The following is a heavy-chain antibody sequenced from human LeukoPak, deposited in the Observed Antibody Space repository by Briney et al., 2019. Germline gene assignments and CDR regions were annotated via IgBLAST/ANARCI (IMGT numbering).Heavy chain of an antibody. CDR1: GFTVSSNY. V-gene: IGHV3-66*03. CDR3: ARVFDY. Sequence: QAGGSLRLSCAASGFTVSSNYMSWVRQAPGKGLEWVSTISGSGSSTYYSDSVKGRFTVSRDNSKNTLYLQMSSLRAEDTAVYYCARVFDYWGQGTLVTVSS. CDR2: ISGSGSST. J-gene: IGHJ4*02.